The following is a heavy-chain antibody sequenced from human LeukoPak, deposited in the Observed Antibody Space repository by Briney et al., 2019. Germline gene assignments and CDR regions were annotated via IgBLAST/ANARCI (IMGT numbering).Heavy chain of an antibody. CDR2: ISSSSSYI. CDR1: GLTFSSYS. CDR3: ARDHERNSYGYESFDY. D-gene: IGHD5-18*01. J-gene: IGHJ4*02. V-gene: IGHV3-21*01. Sequence: GGSLRLSCAASGLTFSSYSMNWVRQAPGKGLEWVSSISSSSSYIYYADSVKGRFTISRDNAKNSLYLQMNSLRAEDTAVYYCARDHERNSYGYESFDYWGQGTQVTVSS.